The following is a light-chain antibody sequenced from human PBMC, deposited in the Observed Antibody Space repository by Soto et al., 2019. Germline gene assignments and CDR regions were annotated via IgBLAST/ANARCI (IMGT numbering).Light chain of an antibody. CDR3: QQAHTLPWT. CDR2: ATS. J-gene: IGKJ1*01. Sequence: IQMTQSPSTLSASVGDRVTITCRASQSISSWLAWYQQKPGKAPKLLMYATSTLQSGVPSRFSGSGSGTDFTLTISSLQPEDSAIYFCQQAHTLPWTFGQGTKVDIK. CDR1: QSISSW. V-gene: IGKV1-12*01.